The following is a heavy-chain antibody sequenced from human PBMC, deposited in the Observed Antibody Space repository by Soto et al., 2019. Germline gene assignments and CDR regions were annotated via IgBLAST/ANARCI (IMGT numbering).Heavy chain of an antibody. CDR2: INPSGGST. CDR3: ARDYGSGYYAAYYDY. Sequence: QVQLVQSGAEVRKPGASVKVSCRTSGYTFTDYYIHWVRQAPGQGLEWMGLINPSGGSTDYTQKCLDSVTMTRDPSTSTVYMELSSLRSEDTAVFYCARDYGSGYYAAYYDYWGQGTLVTVSS. V-gene: IGHV1-46*01. J-gene: IGHJ4*02. D-gene: IGHD3-22*01. CDR1: GYTFTDYY.